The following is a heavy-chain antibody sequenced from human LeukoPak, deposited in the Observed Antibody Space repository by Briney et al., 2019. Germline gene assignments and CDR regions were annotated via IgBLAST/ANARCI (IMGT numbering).Heavy chain of an antibody. V-gene: IGHV4-34*01. CDR3: ARLPRSVGRPRRIAVAGSRDY. D-gene: IGHD6-19*01. J-gene: IGHJ4*02. Sequence: SETLSLTCAVYGGSFSGYYWSWIRQPPGKGLEWIGEINHSGSTNYNPSLKSRVTISVDTSKNQFSLKLSSVTAADTAVYYCARLPRSVGRPRRIAVAGSRDYWGQGTLVTVSS. CDR2: INHSGST. CDR1: GGSFSGYY.